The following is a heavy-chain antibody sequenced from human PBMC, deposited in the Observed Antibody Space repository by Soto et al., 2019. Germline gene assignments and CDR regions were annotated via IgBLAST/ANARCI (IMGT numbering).Heavy chain of an antibody. CDR1: GFSFSSYG. V-gene: IGHV3-30*03. Sequence: GGSLRLSCAASGFSFSSYGMEWVRLAPGKGLEWVAATTYDGGIKHYVDSVKGRFTISRDNSKNTLYLQMNSLRVEDTATYYCAGALENPYFYYGLNVWGQGTPVTVCS. CDR2: TTYDGGIK. D-gene: IGHD3-3*01. CDR3: AGALENPYFYYGLNV. J-gene: IGHJ6*02.